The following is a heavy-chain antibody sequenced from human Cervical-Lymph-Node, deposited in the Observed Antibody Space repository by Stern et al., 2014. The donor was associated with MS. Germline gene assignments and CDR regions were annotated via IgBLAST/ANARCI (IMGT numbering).Heavy chain of an antibody. D-gene: IGHD2/OR15-2a*01. J-gene: IGHJ4*02. CDR1: GYIFTSYA. CDR2: IQTSTGNT. CDR3: ARGPGNTYGDSATYYNYYYDY. V-gene: IGHV1-18*01. Sequence: VHLVESGAEVKEPGASVSVSCKTSGYIFTSYAISWVRQAPGQGLEWMGRIQTSTGNTKFAQKFQGRVSMATDISTSTAYMELRSLRADDTAIYYCARGPGNTYGDSATYYNYYYDYWGQGTLVTVSS.